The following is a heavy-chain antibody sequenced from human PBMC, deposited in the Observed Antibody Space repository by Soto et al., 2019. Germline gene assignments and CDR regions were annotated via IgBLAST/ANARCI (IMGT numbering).Heavy chain of an antibody. J-gene: IGHJ4*02. CDR2: IYYNGST. CDR3: ARYPTSGSWSKFDY. Sequence: QVLLQESGPRLMKPSQTLSLTCSVSGLTIRSASYYWSWIRQHPGKGLEWVGNIYYNGSTYYSPSRKSRLTERLDTSKNQFSLRLTAVTAADTAVYYCARYPTSGSWSKFDYWGRGTLVTVSS. CDR1: GLTIRSASYY. D-gene: IGHD6-13*01. V-gene: IGHV4-31*03.